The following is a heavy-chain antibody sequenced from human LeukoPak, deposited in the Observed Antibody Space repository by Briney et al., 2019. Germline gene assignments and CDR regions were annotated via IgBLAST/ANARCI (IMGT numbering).Heavy chain of an antibody. CDR3: AKHAGYYSNSQGEYFQH. Sequence: PGGSLRLSCAASGFTFDNYALSWVRQAPGKGLEWVSGISGRGDSTDQADPVKGRFTISRDNSKNTLYLQMNSLSAEDTAIYYCAKHAGYYSNSQGEYFQHWGQGTLVTVSS. CDR1: GFTFDNYA. CDR2: ISGRGDST. D-gene: IGHD2/OR15-2a*01. V-gene: IGHV3-23*01. J-gene: IGHJ1*01.